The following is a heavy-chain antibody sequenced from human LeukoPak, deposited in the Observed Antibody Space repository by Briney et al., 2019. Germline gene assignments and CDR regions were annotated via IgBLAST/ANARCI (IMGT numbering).Heavy chain of an antibody. Sequence: ASVKVSCKASGYTFTGYYMHWVRLAPGQGLEWMGRINPNSGGTNYAQKFQGRVTMTRDTSISTAYMELSRLRSDDTAVYYCAREYSSGWYRTPEFDYWGQGTLVTVSS. CDR2: INPNSGGT. V-gene: IGHV1-2*06. J-gene: IGHJ4*02. CDR3: AREYSSGWYRTPEFDY. D-gene: IGHD6-19*01. CDR1: GYTFTGYY.